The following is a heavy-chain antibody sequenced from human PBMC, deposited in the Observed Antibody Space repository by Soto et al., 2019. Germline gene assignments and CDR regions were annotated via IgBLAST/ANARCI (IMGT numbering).Heavy chain of an antibody. CDR2: INSGSTYV. CDR1: GFDFNRYS. V-gene: IGHV3-48*04. J-gene: IGHJ4*02. CDR3: TSSTSPAAY. Sequence: EVQLAESGGGLVQPGGSLRLSCVASGFDFNRYSMNWVRQAPGEGLEWISYINSGSTYVFYADSVRGRCTISRDNAKNSLYLQMNSLRAEDTAVYYCTSSTSPAAYWGQGTLVTVSS. D-gene: IGHD2-2*01.